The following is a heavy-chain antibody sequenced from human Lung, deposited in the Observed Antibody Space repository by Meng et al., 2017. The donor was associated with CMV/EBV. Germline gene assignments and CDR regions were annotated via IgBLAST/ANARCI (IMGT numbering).Heavy chain of an antibody. V-gene: IGHV4-4*02. J-gene: IGHJ1*01. CDR1: GDSITNHNW. D-gene: IGHD3-10*01. CDR2: IPHRGSS. CDR3: LRGSGSSV. Sequence: QVQLRESGPALLKPSETLSLTCAVSGDSITNHNWWAWVRQPPGKGLEWIGEIPHRGSSAYNQSLKSRVSMSIDKSKNQLSLKLTSVAAADTAVYHCLRGSGSSVWGQGTLVTVSS.